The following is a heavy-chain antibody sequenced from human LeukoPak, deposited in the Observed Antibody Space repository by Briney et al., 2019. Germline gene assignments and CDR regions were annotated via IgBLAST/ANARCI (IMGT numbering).Heavy chain of an antibody. V-gene: IGHV3-30*18. Sequence: GGSLRLSCAASGFTFSSYGMHWVRQAPGKGLEWVAVISYDGSNKYYADSVKGRFTISRDNSKNTLYLQMNSLRAEDTAVYYCAKDRLIVGATSFDYWGQGTLVTVSS. CDR1: GFTFSSYG. CDR3: AKDRLIVGATSFDY. D-gene: IGHD1-26*01. CDR2: ISYDGSNK. J-gene: IGHJ4*02.